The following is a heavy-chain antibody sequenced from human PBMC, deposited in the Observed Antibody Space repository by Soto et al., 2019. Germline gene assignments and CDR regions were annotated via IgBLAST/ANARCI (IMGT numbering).Heavy chain of an antibody. CDR2: ISGSGGST. J-gene: IGHJ4*02. CDR1: GFTFSSYA. Sequence: EVQLLESGGGLVQPGGSLRLSCVASGFTFSSYAMSWVRQAQGKGLEWVSGISGSGGSTYYADSVKGRFTISRDNSKNTLYLQMNSLSAEDTAVYYCAKDRKSGSGWYWDYWGQGSLVTVSS. V-gene: IGHV3-23*01. CDR3: AKDRKSGSGWYWDY. D-gene: IGHD6-19*01.